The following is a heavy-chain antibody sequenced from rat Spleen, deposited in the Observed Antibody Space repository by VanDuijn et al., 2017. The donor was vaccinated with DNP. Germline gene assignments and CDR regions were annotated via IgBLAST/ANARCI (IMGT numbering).Heavy chain of an antibody. CDR3: TRDPDY. V-gene: IGHV5-31*01. CDR2: ITNTGGSI. Sequence: EVQLVESGGGLVQPGRSLKLSCVGSGFTFNNYWMSWIRQAPGKGLEWVASITNTGGSIYYADSVKGRVTISRDNSQNTLYLQMNSLRSEDTATYYCTRDPDYWGQGVMVTVSS. CDR1: GFTFNNYW. J-gene: IGHJ2*01.